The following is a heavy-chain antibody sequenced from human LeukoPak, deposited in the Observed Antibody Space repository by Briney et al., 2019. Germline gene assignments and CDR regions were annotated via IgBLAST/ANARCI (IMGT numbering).Heavy chain of an antibody. D-gene: IGHD6-19*01. CDR3: ARGVAVAGTVRREVAYYYYYYMDV. CDR1: GYTFTSYD. J-gene: IGHJ6*03. CDR2: MNPNSGNT. Sequence: ASVKVSCKAAGYTFTSYDINWVRQATGQGLEWMGWMNPNSGNTGYAQKFQGRVTITRNTSISTAYMELSSLRSEDTAVYYCARGVAVAGTVRREVAYYYYYYMDVWGKGTTVTVSS. V-gene: IGHV1-8*03.